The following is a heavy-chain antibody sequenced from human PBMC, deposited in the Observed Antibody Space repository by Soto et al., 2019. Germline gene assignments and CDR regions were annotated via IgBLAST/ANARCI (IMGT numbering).Heavy chain of an antibody. CDR1: GYTFTAHH. D-gene: IGHD3-10*02. J-gene: IGHJ6*02. Sequence: QVRLVQSGAEVKEPGDSVRVSCEASGYTFTAHHIHWVRQAPGQGLEWMGWINPKFGDTGYAQDFQGRVSMTSDMSISTVYMELSRLTSDDTAIYYWARNMDYYYGRGSGNGHGVWGQGTTVTVFS. V-gene: IGHV1-2*02. CDR3: ARNMDYYYGRGSGNGHGV. CDR2: INPKFGDT.